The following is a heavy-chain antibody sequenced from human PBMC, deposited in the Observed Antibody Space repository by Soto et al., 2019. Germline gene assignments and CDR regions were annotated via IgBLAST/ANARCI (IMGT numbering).Heavy chain of an antibody. V-gene: IGHV4-61*01. CDR2: IYYSGST. CDR1: GGSVSSGSYY. CDR3: ASVTRTCISTSCYRYYYGMDV. Sequence: VQLQESGPGLVKPSETLSLTCTVSGGSVSSGSYYWSWIRQPPGKGLEWIGYIYYSGSTNYNPSLKSRVTISVDTSKNQFSLKLSSVTAADTAVYYCASVTRTCISTSCYRYYYGMDVWGQGTTVTVSS. D-gene: IGHD2-2*02. J-gene: IGHJ6*02.